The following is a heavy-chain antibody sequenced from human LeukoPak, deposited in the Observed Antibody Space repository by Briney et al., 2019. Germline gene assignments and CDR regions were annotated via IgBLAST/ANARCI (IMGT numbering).Heavy chain of an antibody. CDR3: AKANPLIVGARAGGPINF. CDR2: VYGGGST. J-gene: IGHJ3*01. V-gene: IGHV3-53*05. Sequence: GGSLRLSCAASGFTVSNNYMSWVRQAPGKGLEWVSVVYGGGSTYYADSVKGRFTISRDNSKNSLYLQMNGLRTEDTAVYCCAKANPLIVGARAGGPINFWGQGTMVTVSS. D-gene: IGHD1-26*01. CDR1: GFTVSNNY.